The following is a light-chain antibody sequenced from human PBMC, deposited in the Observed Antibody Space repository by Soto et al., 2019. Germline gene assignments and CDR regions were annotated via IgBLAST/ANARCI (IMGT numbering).Light chain of an antibody. CDR1: QDIRKY. V-gene: IGKV1-33*01. CDR2: TAS. J-gene: IGKJ1*01. Sequence: IKMTQSPSSLSASVEDRDTITCQASQDIRKYLNWYQQRPGKAPKLLIYTASDLQTGVPSRFSGSGSGINFTLTISSLQPEDFATYSCQHSTTWTFGQGTKVDIK. CDR3: QHSTTWT.